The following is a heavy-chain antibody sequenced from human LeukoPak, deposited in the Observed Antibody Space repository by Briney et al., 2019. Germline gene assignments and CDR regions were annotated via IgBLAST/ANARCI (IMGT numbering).Heavy chain of an antibody. D-gene: IGHD2-8*01. Sequence: GGSLRPSCAASGFTFSSYAMHWVRQAPGKGLEWVAVISYGGSNKYYADSVKGRFTISRDNSKNTLYLQMISLRAEDTAVYYCARGPERTGVGTRYYYDIDGWGQGTTVTVSS. CDR2: ISYGGSNK. J-gene: IGHJ6*02. V-gene: IGHV3-30-3*01. CDR3: ARGPERTGVGTRYYYDIDG. CDR1: GFTFSSYA.